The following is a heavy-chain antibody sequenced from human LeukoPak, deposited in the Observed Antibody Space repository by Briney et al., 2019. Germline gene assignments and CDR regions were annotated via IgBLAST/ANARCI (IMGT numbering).Heavy chain of an antibody. V-gene: IGHV4-34*01. CDR2: INHSGST. CDR1: GGSFSGYY. D-gene: IGHD6-19*01. Sequence: SETLSLTCAVYGGSFSGYYWSWIRQPPGKGLEWIGEINHSGSTNYNPSLKSRVTISVDTSKNQFSLKLSSVTAEDTAVYYCAKLRRGSSGWFTPYYFDYWGQGTLVTVSS. J-gene: IGHJ4*02. CDR3: AKLRRGSSGWFTPYYFDY.